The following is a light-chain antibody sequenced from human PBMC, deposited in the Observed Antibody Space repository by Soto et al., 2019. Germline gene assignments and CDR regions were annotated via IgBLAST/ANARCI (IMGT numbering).Light chain of an antibody. J-gene: IGLJ1*01. CDR3: SSYAGSALV. V-gene: IGLV2-8*01. CDR2: EVS. Sequence: QSVLTQPPSASGSPGQSVTISCTGSSSDVGGYNSVSWYQQHPGKAPKLMIYEVSKRPSGVPDRFSGSKSDNTASLTVSGLQAEDDGDYYCSSYAGSALVFGTGTKVTVL. CDR1: SSDVGGYNS.